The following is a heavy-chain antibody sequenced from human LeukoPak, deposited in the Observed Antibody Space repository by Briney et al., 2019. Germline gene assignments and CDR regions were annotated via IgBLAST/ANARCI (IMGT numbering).Heavy chain of an antibody. J-gene: IGHJ6*02. CDR3: ARDHSVVVVAATFNYYYYGMDV. V-gene: IGHV3-48*02. CDR1: GFTFISYN. D-gene: IGHD2-15*01. Sequence: PGGSLRLSCSASGFTFISYNMHWGRQAPGKGLEWVSYISSSSSTIYYADSVKGRFTISRDNPKNSLYLQMNSLRDEDTAVYYCARDHSVVVVAATFNYYYYGMDVWGQGTTVTVSS. CDR2: ISSSSSTI.